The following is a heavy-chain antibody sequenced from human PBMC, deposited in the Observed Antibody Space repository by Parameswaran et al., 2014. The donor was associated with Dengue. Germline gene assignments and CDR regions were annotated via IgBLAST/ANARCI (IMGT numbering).Heavy chain of an antibody. CDR3: ARNVAFSGFFDY. J-gene: IGHJ4*02. V-gene: IGHV1-46*01. D-gene: IGHD6-19*01. Sequence: WVRQAPGQGLEWMGVINPNDGTTSCAQKFQGRVTMTSDMSTSTVYMDLSSLRSEDTAVYYCARNVAFSGFFDYWGQGTLVTVS. CDR2: INPNDGTT.